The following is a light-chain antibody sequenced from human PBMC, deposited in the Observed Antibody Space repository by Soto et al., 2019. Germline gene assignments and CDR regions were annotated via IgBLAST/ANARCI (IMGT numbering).Light chain of an antibody. Sequence: DIQMTQSPSSLSASVGDRVTITCRTSQSISTSLNWYQQKPGKAPKVLIYAASSLQSGVPPRFSGSGSGTDFTLTISSLQPEDFAIYYCLQANRVPLSFGQGTRLEIK. J-gene: IGKJ5*01. CDR3: LQANRVPLS. V-gene: IGKV1-39*01. CDR1: QSISTS. CDR2: AAS.